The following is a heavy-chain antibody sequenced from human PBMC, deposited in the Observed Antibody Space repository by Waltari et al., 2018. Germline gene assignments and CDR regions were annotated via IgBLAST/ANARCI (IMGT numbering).Heavy chain of an antibody. CDR3: ARQSHSFYYHTNGYFWHGFDV. CDR1: GVSITSSDYY. V-gene: IGHV4-39*01. D-gene: IGHD3-22*01. J-gene: IGHJ3*01. Sequence: QVQLQESGPGLAKPSETLSLTCTVSGVSITSSDYYWGWVRQPPGKALEWVGTIYYGDRTYYNPSLMSRVTISLDTSKNEFSLTLSSVTAADTALFFCARQSHSFYYHTNGYFWHGFDVWGPGAMVTVSS. CDR2: IYYGDRT.